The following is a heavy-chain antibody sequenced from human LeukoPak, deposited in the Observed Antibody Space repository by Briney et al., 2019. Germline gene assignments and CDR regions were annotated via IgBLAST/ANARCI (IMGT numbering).Heavy chain of an antibody. D-gene: IGHD1-26*01. CDR2: IYHSGST. Sequence: PSETLSLTCAVSGYSISSAYYWCWIRQPPGKGLEWIGSIYHSGSTYYNPSLKSRVTISVDTSRNQFSLKLSSVTAADTAVYYCARAGVGAPLGIWGQGTMVTVSP. CDR3: ARAGVGAPLGI. V-gene: IGHV4-38-2*01. J-gene: IGHJ3*02. CDR1: GYSISSAYY.